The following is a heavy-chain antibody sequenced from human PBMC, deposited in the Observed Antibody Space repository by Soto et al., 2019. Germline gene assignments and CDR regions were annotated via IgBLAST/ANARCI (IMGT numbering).Heavy chain of an antibody. V-gene: IGHV4-31*03. Sequence: QVQLQESGPGLVKPSQTLSLTCTVSGGSISSGGYFWSWIRQHPGKGLEWIGFIYYSGSTYYNPPLKSRVTISLDTSKNQFSLKLSSLTAADTAVYDFAREGSPSYHYYRIDVWGQGTTVTVSS. CDR2: IYYSGST. CDR1: GGSISSGGYF. J-gene: IGHJ6*02. CDR3: AREGSPSYHYYRIDV.